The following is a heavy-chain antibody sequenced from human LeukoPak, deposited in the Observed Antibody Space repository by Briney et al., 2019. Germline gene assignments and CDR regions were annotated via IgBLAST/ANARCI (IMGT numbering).Heavy chain of an antibody. CDR2: ISYSGRT. CDR1: GGSFNDYY. J-gene: IGHJ4*02. D-gene: IGHD5-18*01. Sequence: SETLSLTCAVYGGSFNDYYWNWIRQPPGKGLEWIGSISYSGRTFYNSSLKSRVTISVDSSKNRFSLKLSSVTAADTAVYFCARGERGNSYGFLWNELPYYFDYWGQGTLATVSS. V-gene: IGHV4-34*01. CDR3: ARGERGNSYGFLWNELPYYFDY.